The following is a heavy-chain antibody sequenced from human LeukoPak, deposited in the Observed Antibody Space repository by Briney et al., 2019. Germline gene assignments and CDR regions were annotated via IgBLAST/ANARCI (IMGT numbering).Heavy chain of an antibody. J-gene: IGHJ6*03. CDR3: ARTWGAAAGTGYYYIDV. CDR1: GGSLSGNN. V-gene: IGHV4-34*01. D-gene: IGHD6-13*01. CDR2: INHSGST. Sequence: PSETLSLTCAVSGGSLSGNNWSWLRQPPGKGLEWIGEINHSGSTNYNPSLKSRVTISVDTSKNQFSLKLSSVTAADTAVYYCARTWGAAAGTGYYYIDVWGKGTTVTVSS.